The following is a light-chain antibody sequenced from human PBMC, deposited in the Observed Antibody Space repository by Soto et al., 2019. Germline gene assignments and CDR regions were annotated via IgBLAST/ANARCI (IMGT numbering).Light chain of an antibody. CDR2: AAS. V-gene: IGKV1-39*01. CDR3: QQSYGTPWT. CDR1: QIIGSY. Sequence: DIQMTQSPSSLSVSVGDRVTITCRASQIIGSYFNWYQQKPGKAPKLLIYAASALESGVPSRFSGSGSGTDFTLSISSLQPGDFATYYCQQSYGTPWTFGQGTKVDIK. J-gene: IGKJ1*01.